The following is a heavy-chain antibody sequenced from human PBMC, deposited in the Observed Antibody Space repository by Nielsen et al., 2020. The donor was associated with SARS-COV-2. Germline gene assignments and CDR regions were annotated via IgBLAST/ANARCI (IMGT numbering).Heavy chain of an antibody. D-gene: IGHD2-21*02. Sequence: GGSLRLSCAASGFTFSSYSMNWVRQAPGKGLEWVSSISSSSSYIYYADSVKGRFTISRDNAKNSLYLQMNSLRAEDTAVYYCARDRGYDCGGDCYNFDYWGQGTLVTVSS. CDR1: GFTFSSYS. V-gene: IGHV3-21*01. CDR2: ISSSSSYI. CDR3: ARDRGYDCGGDCYNFDY. J-gene: IGHJ4*02.